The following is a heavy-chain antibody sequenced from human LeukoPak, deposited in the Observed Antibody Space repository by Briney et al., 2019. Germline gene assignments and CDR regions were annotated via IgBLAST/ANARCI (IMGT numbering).Heavy chain of an antibody. CDR3: ARQQAGSSPNDY. V-gene: IGHV5-51*01. CDR1: GYFFTSYW. J-gene: IGHJ4*02. Sequence: LGASLEISCEGSGYFFTSYWIGWVRQVPGKGLEWMGIIYPGDSDTRYSPSFQGQVTISADKSISTAYLQWSSLKASDTAMYYCARQQAGSSPNDYWGQGTLVTVSS. CDR2: IYPGDSDT. D-gene: IGHD6-13*01.